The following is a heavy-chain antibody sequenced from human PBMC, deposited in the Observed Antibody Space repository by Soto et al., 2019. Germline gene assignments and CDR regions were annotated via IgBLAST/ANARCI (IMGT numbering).Heavy chain of an antibody. J-gene: IGHJ4*02. Sequence: SETLSLTCALSGVPVCSGGNNWSWVRQPPGEVLEWIGYIHYTGSANYNPSLKSRATISVDTSKNQFSLKLTSVTAAAPAVSYCAWGPGYCSSEMFLQYFFDCWRQVALGAVSS. V-gene: IGHV4-61*08. CDR3: AWGPGYCSSEMFLQYFFDC. CDR1: GVPVCSGGNN. D-gene: IGHD2-2*01. CDR2: IHYTGSA.